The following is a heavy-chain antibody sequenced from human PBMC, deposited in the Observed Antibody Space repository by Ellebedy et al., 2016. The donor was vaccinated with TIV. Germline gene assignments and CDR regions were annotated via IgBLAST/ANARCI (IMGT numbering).Heavy chain of an antibody. CDR2: INAGNGNT. V-gene: IGHV1-3*01. D-gene: IGHD3-22*01. Sequence: AASVKVSCKASGYTFTNNAIHWVRQAPGQRLEWMGWINAGNGNTKYSQKFQGRVTLSRDTSASTADMELSSLRSEDTAVYYCARDAGYYNSSGYDSFDFWGQGTLVTVSS. CDR1: GYTFTNNA. CDR3: ARDAGYYNSSGYDSFDF. J-gene: IGHJ4*02.